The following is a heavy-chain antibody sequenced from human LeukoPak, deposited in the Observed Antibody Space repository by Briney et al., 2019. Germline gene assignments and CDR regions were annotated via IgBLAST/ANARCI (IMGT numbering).Heavy chain of an antibody. CDR3: ASDLRYYSYYGMDV. Sequence: GGSLRLSCAASGFTFTSYWMKWVRQAPGKGLEWVANINQDGSEKYYVDSVKGRFTISRDNAKNSLYLQMNSLRVDDTAVYYCASDLRYYSYYGMDVWGQGTTVTVSS. V-gene: IGHV3-7*01. J-gene: IGHJ6*02. CDR1: GFTFTSYW. CDR2: INQDGSEK.